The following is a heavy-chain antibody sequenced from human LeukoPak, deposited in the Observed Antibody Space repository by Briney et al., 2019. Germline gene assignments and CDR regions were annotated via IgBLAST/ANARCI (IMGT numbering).Heavy chain of an antibody. CDR3: ASERPSSSWYDY. Sequence: QPGGSLILSCAASGFPFSTYLMTWVRQAPGKGLEWVANIKQDGTEKYYVDSVKGRFSISRDNANNSLYLQMNSLRAEDTAVYYCASERPSSSWYDYWGQGTLVTVSS. D-gene: IGHD6-13*01. V-gene: IGHV3-7*01. CDR1: GFPFSTYL. CDR2: IKQDGTEK. J-gene: IGHJ4*02.